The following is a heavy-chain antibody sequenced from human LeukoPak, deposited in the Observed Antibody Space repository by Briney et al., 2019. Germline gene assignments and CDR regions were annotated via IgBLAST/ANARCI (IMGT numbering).Heavy chain of an antibody. J-gene: IGHJ6*04. CDR1: GFTFSSYS. V-gene: IGHV3-21*01. D-gene: IGHD6-19*01. CDR2: ISSSSSYI. Sequence: GGSLRLSCAASGFTFSSYSMNWVRQAPGKGLEWVSSISSSSSYIYYADSVKGRFTISRDNAKNSLYLRMNSLRAEDTAVYYCARAGAVANYGMDVWGKGTTVTVSS. CDR3: ARAGAVANYGMDV.